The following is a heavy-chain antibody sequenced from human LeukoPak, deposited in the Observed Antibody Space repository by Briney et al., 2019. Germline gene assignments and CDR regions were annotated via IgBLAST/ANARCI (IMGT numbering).Heavy chain of an antibody. J-gene: IGHJ4*02. CDR2: INHSGST. V-gene: IGHV4-34*01. D-gene: IGHD6-13*01. Sequence: GSLRLSCAASGFTFSSYAMSWIRQPPGKGLEWIGEINHSGSTNYNPSLKSRVTISVDTSKNQFSLKLSSVTAADTAVYYCARIIAAAGGDWGQGTLVTVS. CDR1: GFTFSSYA. CDR3: ARIIAAAGGD.